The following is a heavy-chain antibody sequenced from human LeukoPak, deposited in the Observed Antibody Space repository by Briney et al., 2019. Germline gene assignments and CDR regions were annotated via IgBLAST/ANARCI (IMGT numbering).Heavy chain of an antibody. J-gene: IGHJ4*02. CDR2: ITDSGIST. D-gene: IGHD1-26*01. Sequence: GGSLRLSCAASGFTFNSYAMAWVRQAPEKGLEWVSSITDSGISTYYADSVKGRFTISRDNSKNTLYLQMNSLRAEDTAVYYCAKGLRGNYDYWGQGTLVTASS. V-gene: IGHV3-23*01. CDR3: AKGLRGNYDY. CDR1: GFTFNSYA.